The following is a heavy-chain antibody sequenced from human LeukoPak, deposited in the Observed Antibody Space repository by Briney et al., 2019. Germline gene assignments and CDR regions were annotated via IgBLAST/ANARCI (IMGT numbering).Heavy chain of an antibody. V-gene: IGHV1-69*04. CDR1: GYTFTSYA. J-gene: IGHJ6*02. CDR2: IIPILGIA. Sequence: ASVKVSCKASGYTFTSYAISWVRQAPGQGLEWMGRIIPILGIANYAQKFQGRVTITADKSTSTAYMELSSLRSEDTAVYYCAREYYYYGMDVWGQGTTVTVSS. CDR3: AREYYYYGMDV.